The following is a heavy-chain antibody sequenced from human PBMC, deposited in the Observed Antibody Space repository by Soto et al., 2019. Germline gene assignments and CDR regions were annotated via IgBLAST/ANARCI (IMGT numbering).Heavy chain of an antibody. J-gene: IGHJ4*02. D-gene: IGHD5-18*01. Sequence: SVKVSFKASGGTFSSYAISWVRQAPGQGLEWMGGIIPIFGTANYAQKFQGRVTITADESTSTAYMELSSLRSEDTAVYYCARGRGYSYGPDYWGQGTLVTVSS. CDR3: ARGRGYSYGPDY. CDR2: IIPIFGTA. V-gene: IGHV1-69*13. CDR1: GGTFSSYA.